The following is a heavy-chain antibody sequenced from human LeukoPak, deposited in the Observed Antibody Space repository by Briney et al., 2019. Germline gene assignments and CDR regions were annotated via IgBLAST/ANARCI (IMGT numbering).Heavy chain of an antibody. CDR3: ARAVKYCSGGSCYFYFDY. CDR1: GYTFTSYD. J-gene: IGHJ4*02. CDR2: MNPNRGNT. D-gene: IGHD2-15*01. V-gene: IGHV1-8*01. Sequence: GASVKVSCKASGYTFTSYDINWVRQATGQGLEWMGWMNPNRGNTGYAQKFQGRVTMTRNTSISTAYMELSSLRSEDTAVYYCARAVKYCSGGSCYFYFDYWGQGTLVTVSS.